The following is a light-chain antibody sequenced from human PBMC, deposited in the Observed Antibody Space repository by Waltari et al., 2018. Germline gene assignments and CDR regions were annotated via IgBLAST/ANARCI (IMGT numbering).Light chain of an antibody. CDR2: LGS. CDR1: QSLLPSNGNNY. V-gene: IGKV2-28*01. CDR3: MQSLQALWT. Sequence: DIVVTQSPLSLPVTPGEPASISCRSSQSLLPSNGNNYLDWYLQKPGQSPQLLIYLGSNRASGVPDRFSGSGSGTDFTLKISRVEAEDVGVYYCMQSLQALWTFGQGTKVEIK. J-gene: IGKJ1*01.